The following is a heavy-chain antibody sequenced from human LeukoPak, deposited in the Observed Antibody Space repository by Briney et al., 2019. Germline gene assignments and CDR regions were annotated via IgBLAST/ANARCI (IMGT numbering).Heavy chain of an antibody. CDR2: ISYDGSNK. CDR3: AKEDVVVITIRYFQH. Sequence: GGSLRLSCAASGXTFSSYGMHWVRQAPGKGLEWVAVISYDGSNKYYADSVKGRFTISRDNSKNTLYLQMNSLRTEDTAIYYCAKEDVVVITIRYFQHWGQGTLVTVSS. CDR1: GXTFSSYG. D-gene: IGHD3-22*01. V-gene: IGHV3-30*18. J-gene: IGHJ1*01.